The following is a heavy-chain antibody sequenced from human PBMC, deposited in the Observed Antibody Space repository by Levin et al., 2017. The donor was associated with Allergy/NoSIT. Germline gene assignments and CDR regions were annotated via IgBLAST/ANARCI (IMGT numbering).Heavy chain of an antibody. CDR1: GGSFSGYY. D-gene: IGHD3-10*02. Sequence: SETLSLTCAVYGGSFSGYYWSWIRQPPGKGLEWIGEINHSGSTNYNPSLKSRVTISVDTSKNQFSLKLSSVTAADTAVYYCARARHLLGAGRGEVYYTAGSYYFDYWGQGTLVTVSS. CDR2: INHSGST. V-gene: IGHV4-34*01. J-gene: IGHJ4*02. CDR3: ARARHLLGAGRGEVYYTAGSYYFDY.